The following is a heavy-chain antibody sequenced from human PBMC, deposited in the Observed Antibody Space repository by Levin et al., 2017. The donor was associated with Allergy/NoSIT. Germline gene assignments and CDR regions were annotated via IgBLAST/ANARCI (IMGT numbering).Heavy chain of an antibody. V-gene: IGHV3-9*01. D-gene: IGHD6-19*01. J-gene: IGHJ6*02. CDR3: VEDIYLGQWPQQYGMDV. CDR1: GFNFDEYA. CDR2: IIWNSETM. Sequence: PGGSLRLSCAASGFNFDEYAMHWVRQGPGKGLEWVSGIIWNSETMGYADSVKGRFTISRDNAKNSLYLQMNSLRPEDTAVYYCVEDIYLGQWPQQYGMDVWGQGTTVTVS.